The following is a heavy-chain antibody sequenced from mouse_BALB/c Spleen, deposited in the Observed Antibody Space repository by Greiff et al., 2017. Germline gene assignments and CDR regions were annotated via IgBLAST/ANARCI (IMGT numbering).Heavy chain of an antibody. D-gene: IGHD2-3*01. Sequence: QVQLQQSGPGLVAPSQSLSITCTVSGFSLTSYGVHWVRQPPGKGLEWLGVIWAGGSTNYNSALMSRLSISKDNSKSQVFLKMNSLQTDDTAMYYCARDAHGYYSWFAYWGQGTLVTVSA. CDR1: GFSLTSYG. CDR3: ARDAHGYYSWFAY. J-gene: IGHJ3*01. V-gene: IGHV2-9*02. CDR2: IWAGGST.